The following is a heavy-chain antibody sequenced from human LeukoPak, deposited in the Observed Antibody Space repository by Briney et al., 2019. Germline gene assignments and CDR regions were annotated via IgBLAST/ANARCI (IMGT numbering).Heavy chain of an antibody. V-gene: IGHV4-4*07. D-gene: IGHD1-26*01. CDR1: GGSIPSYY. Sequence: PSETLSLTCSVSGGSIPSYYWSWIRQAAGKGLVWIGRIYTSGSTNYNPSLKSRVTMSVDTSKKDFSLKLYSVTTADTGVDYCARSGGSGTYYDGSFDYWGQGTLVTVSS. J-gene: IGHJ4*02. CDR3: ARSGGSGTYYDGSFDY. CDR2: IYTSGST.